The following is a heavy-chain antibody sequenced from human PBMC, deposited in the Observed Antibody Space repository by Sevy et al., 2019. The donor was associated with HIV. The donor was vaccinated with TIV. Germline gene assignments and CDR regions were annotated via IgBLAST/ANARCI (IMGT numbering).Heavy chain of an antibody. CDR1: GYTFTSYG. CDR2: ISAYNGNT. J-gene: IGHJ6*03. Sequence: ASVKVSCKASGYTFTSYGISWVRQAPGQGLEWMGWISAYNGNTNYAQKLQGRVTMTTDTSTSTAYMEVRSLRSDDTAVYYCARISYYYYYMVVWGKGTTVTVSS. V-gene: IGHV1-18*04. CDR3: ARISYYYYYMVV.